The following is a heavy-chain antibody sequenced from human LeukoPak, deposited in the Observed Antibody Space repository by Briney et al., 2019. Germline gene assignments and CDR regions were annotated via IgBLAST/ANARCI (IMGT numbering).Heavy chain of an antibody. Sequence: SETLSLTCAVYGGSFSGYYWSWIRQPPGKGLEWIWEINHSGSTNYNPSLKSRVTISVDTSKNQFSLKLSSVTAADTAVYYCARGGDFWSGYFRRNYYYYYMDVWGKGTTVTVSS. CDR2: INHSGST. V-gene: IGHV4-34*01. CDR1: GGSFSGYY. CDR3: ARGGDFWSGYFRRNYYYYYMDV. D-gene: IGHD3-3*01. J-gene: IGHJ6*03.